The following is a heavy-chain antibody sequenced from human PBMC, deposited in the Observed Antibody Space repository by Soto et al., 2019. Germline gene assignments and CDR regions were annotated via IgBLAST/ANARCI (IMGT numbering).Heavy chain of an antibody. D-gene: IGHD1-26*01. Sequence: QVQLQESGPGLVKPSGTLSLTCAVSGGSISSSNWWSWVRQPPGKGLEWIGEIYHSGSTNYNPSLKSRVTLSVDKSKNQFSLKLSSVNAADTAVYYCERVSGSYYYGMDVWGQGTTVTVCS. V-gene: IGHV4-4*02. J-gene: IGHJ6*02. CDR1: GGSISSSNW. CDR2: IYHSGST. CDR3: ERVSGSYYYGMDV.